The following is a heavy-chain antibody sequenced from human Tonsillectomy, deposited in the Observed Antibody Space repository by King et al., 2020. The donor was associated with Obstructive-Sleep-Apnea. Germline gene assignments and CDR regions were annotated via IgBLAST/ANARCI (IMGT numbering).Heavy chain of an antibody. Sequence: VTLKESGPALVKPTQTLTLTCTFSGFSLSTSGMCVSWIRQPPGKALEWLARIDCDDDKYYSTSLKTRLTISKDTSKNQVVLTMTNMDPVDTATYYCARFRTGYSSGWRNRGFDYWGQGTLVTVSS. CDR2: IDCDDDK. V-gene: IGHV2-70*11. CDR3: ARFRTGYSSGWRNRGFDY. CDR1: GFSLSTSGMC. J-gene: IGHJ4*02. D-gene: IGHD6-19*01.